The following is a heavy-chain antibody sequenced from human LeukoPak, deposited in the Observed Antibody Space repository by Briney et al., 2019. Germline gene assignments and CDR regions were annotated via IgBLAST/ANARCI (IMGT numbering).Heavy chain of an antibody. D-gene: IGHD2-15*01. V-gene: IGHV3-20*04. CDR2: INWNGGST. J-gene: IGHJ5*02. CDR3: AKAVLYCSGGSCHNWFDP. CDR1: GFTFDDYG. Sequence: GGSLRLSCAASGFTFDDYGMSWVRQAPGKGLEWVSGINWNGGSTGYADSVKGRFTISRDNAKNSLYLQMNSLRAEDTALYYCAKAVLYCSGGSCHNWFDPWGQGTLVTVSS.